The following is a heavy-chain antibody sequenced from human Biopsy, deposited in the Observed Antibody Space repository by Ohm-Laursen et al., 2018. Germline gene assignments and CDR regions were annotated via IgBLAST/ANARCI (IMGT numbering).Heavy chain of an antibody. D-gene: IGHD3-16*01. V-gene: IGHV1-69*06. CDR1: GGTFGNYA. CDR2: IITFFRTV. J-gene: IGHJ4*02. CDR3: AIYGGTEPEGD. Sequence: SSVKVSCKFSGGTFGNYAISWVRQAPGQGLEWMGGIITFFRTVNYAQKFRGRVTITADKLTSTAYMELASLRSEDTAVYYCAIYGGTEPEGDWGQGTLVTVSS.